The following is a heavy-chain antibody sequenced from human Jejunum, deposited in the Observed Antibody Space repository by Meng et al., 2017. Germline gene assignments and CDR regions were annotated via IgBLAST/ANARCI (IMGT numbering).Heavy chain of an antibody. CDR1: GGSLRGYY. CDR2: IHHSGIT. J-gene: IGHJ4*02. D-gene: IGHD6-6*01. Sequence: QVQLQESGPGVVKPSETPSLTCTVSGGSLRGYYWSWIRQPPGKGLEWIGYIHHSGITYYNPSLRSRLLISIDTSKRQLSLTLNSVTAAGTALYYCATIQSSPHFFNYWGQGTLVTVSS. CDR3: ATIQSSPHFFNY. V-gene: IGHV4-30-4*01.